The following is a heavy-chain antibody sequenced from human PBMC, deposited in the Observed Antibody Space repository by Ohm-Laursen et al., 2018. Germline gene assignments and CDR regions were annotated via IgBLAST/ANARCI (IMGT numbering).Heavy chain of an antibody. J-gene: IGHJ3*02. CDR1: GFTFSSYG. Sequence: SLRLSCSASGFTFSSYGMHWVRQAPGKGLEWVAVISYAGSNKYYADSVRGRFTISRDSSRNTLYLQMNSLRAEDTAVYYCARDGGSYQDDVFDIWGQGTMVTVSS. V-gene: IGHV3-33*05. D-gene: IGHD3-16*01. CDR2: ISYAGSNK. CDR3: ARDGGSYQDDVFDI.